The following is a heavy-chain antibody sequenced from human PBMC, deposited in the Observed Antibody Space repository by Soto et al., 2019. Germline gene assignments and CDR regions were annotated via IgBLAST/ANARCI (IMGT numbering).Heavy chain of an antibody. CDR1: GGSIRTSTYS. V-gene: IGHV4-39*01. Sequence: SETLSLTCTVSGGSIRTSTYSWGWIRQPPGKGLEWIGSVFYSGSSYYNPSLKSRVTMSTDTSKNQFSLNLNSVTAADTAVYYCERVRSGQKSDYWGQGNLVTVAS. J-gene: IGHJ4*02. D-gene: IGHD6-19*01. CDR2: VFYSGSS. CDR3: ERVRSGQKSDY.